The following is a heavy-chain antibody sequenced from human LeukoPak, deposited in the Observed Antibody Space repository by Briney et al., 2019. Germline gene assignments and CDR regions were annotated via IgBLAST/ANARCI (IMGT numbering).Heavy chain of an antibody. D-gene: IGHD2-8*01. CDR2: VYSGGST. CDR3: ARDPPAVLIDTYG. Sequence: AESLRLSCTVSGSILTNNYINWVRQAPGKGLEWVSLVYSGGSTYYADSVKGRFTISRDNSKNMVYLQMNSLRAEDTAMYYCARDPPAVLIDTYGWGQGTLVTVSS. CDR1: GSILTNNY. V-gene: IGHV3-66*01. J-gene: IGHJ4*02.